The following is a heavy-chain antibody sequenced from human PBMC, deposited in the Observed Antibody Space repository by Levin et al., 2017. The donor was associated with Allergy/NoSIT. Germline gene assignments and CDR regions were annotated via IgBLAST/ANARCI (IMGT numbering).Heavy chain of an antibody. V-gene: IGHV3-23*01. CDR1: GFTFSSYA. J-gene: IGHJ4*02. D-gene: IGHD6-13*01. CDR3: AKDSLAADGIFYLDY. Sequence: GGSLRLSCAASGFTFSSYAMSWVRQAPGKGLEWVSGISGRGASTYYADSVKGRFTVSRDNSKNMLHLLMNSLRADDTAVYYCAKDSLAADGIFYLDYWGQGTLVSVSS. CDR2: ISGRGAST.